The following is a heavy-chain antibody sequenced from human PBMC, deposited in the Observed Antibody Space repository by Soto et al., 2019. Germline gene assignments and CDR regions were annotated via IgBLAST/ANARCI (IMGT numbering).Heavy chain of an antibody. CDR3: ARDLGYDSTEDWFDP. V-gene: IGHV4-59*01. Sequence: SETLSLTCTVSGGSISSYYWSWIRQPPGKGLEWIGYIYYSGSTNYNPSLKSRVTISVDTSKNQFSLKLSSVTAADTAVYYCARDLGYDSTEDWFDPWGQGTLVTVSS. J-gene: IGHJ5*02. CDR2: IYYSGST. CDR1: GGSISSYY. D-gene: IGHD3-3*01.